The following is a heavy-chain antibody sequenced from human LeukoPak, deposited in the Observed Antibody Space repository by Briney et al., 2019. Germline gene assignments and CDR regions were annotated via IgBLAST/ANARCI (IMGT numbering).Heavy chain of an antibody. CDR2: ISAYNGNT. J-gene: IGHJ4*02. D-gene: IGHD6-13*01. CDR3: ARVEPGSWDRHFDY. CDR1: GYTFTSYG. V-gene: IGHV1-18*04. Sequence: ASVKVSCKASGYTFTSYGTSWVRHAPEQGLEWMGWISAYNGNTNYAQKLQGRVTMTTATSTSTAYMELRSLRSDDTAVYYCARVEPGSWDRHFDYWGQGTLVTVSS.